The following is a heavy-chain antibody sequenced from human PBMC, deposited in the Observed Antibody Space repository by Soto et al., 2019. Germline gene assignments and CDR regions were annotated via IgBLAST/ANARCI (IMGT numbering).Heavy chain of an antibody. D-gene: IGHD6-13*01. CDR3: ERDLNAREYSSSWPRMDV. J-gene: IGHJ6*02. Sequence: SVKVSCKASGGTFSSYAISWVRQAPGQGLEWMGGIIPIFGTANYAQKFQGRVTITADESTSTAYMELSSLRSEDTAVYYCERDLNAREYSSSWPRMDVWGQGTTVTVSS. CDR2: IIPIFGTA. CDR1: GGTFSSYA. V-gene: IGHV1-69*13.